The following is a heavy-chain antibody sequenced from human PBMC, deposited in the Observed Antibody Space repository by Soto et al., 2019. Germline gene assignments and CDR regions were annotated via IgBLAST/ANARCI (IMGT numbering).Heavy chain of an antibody. CDR3: ARGSSGCDY. Sequence: QVQLVQSGAEVKQPGASVKVSCKASGYTFTSYDIPWVRPATGQGLEWMGWMNPNSGTTGYAQKFQGRVTMTRNTSISTAYMELISLRSDDTAVYYCARGSSGCDYWGQGTLVTVSS. CDR1: GYTFTSYD. J-gene: IGHJ4*02. D-gene: IGHD6-19*01. CDR2: MNPNSGTT. V-gene: IGHV1-8*01.